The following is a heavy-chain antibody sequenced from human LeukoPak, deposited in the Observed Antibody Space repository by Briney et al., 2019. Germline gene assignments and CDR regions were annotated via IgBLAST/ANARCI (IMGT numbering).Heavy chain of an antibody. V-gene: IGHV4-61*02. J-gene: IGHJ5*02. CDR2: IYNSGNT. CDR1: GGSISSGSYY. D-gene: IGHD3-10*01. Sequence: SETLSLTCTVSGGSISSGSYYWSWIRQPAGKGLEWIGRIYNSGNTNYNPSLKSRVTISVDTSKNQFSLKLNSVTAADTAVYYCARSGTYYNNWFDPWGQGTLVTVSS. CDR3: ARSGTYYNNWFDP.